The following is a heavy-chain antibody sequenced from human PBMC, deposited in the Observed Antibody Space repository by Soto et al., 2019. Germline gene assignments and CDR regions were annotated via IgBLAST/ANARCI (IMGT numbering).Heavy chain of an antibody. Sequence: GGSLRLSCAASGFTFSSYGMHWVRQAPGKGLEWVAVVSYDGNNKYYADSVKGRFTISRDNSKNTLHLQMNSLRTEDTAVYYCAKDTKASHYPITEGGCIDYWGQGTLVSVSS. CDR1: GFTFSSYG. V-gene: IGHV3-30*18. J-gene: IGHJ4*02. CDR2: VSYDGNNK. D-gene: IGHD4-4*01. CDR3: AKDTKASHYPITEGGCIDY.